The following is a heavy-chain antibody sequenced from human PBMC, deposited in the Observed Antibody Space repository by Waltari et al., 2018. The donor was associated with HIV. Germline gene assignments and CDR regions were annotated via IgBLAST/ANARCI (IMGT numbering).Heavy chain of an antibody. CDR3: AKDLYCGVGTCYSRVSDY. V-gene: IGHV3-23*01. CDR2: VSASGDDS. Sequence: EIQLLEFGGDLVQPGGSLRLSCRTSGFIFQDFGLTWVRQAPGKGLEWVSSVSASGDDSHYADSVKGRFTVSRDKSTNTLFLQMNSLRVEDTAIYYCAKDLYCGVGTCYSRVSDYWGRGTLVTVSS. CDR1: GFIFQDFG. J-gene: IGHJ4*02. D-gene: IGHD2-21*01.